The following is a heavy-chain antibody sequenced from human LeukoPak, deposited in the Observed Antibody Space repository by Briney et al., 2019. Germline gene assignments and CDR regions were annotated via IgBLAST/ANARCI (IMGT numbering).Heavy chain of an antibody. J-gene: IGHJ4*02. V-gene: IGHV3-30-3*01. CDR2: ISYDGSNK. CDR1: GFTFSSYA. D-gene: IGHD6-19*01. CDR3: ASRYSSGYDY. Sequence: PGGSLRLSCAASGFTFSSYAMHWVRQAPGKGLEWVAVISYDGSNKYYADSVKGRFTISRGNSKNTLYLQMNSLRAEDTAVYYCASRYSSGYDYWGQGTLVTVSS.